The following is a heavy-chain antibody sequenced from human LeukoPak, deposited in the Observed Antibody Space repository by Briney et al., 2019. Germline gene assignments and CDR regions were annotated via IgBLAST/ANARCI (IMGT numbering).Heavy chain of an antibody. V-gene: IGHV3-30*18. CDR3: AKERDGYNNYGMDV. CDR2: ISYDGSNK. D-gene: IGHD5-24*01. Sequence: PGRSLRLSCAASGFTFSSYGMHWVRQAPGKGLEWVAVISYDGSNKYYADSVEGRFTISRDNSKNTLYLQMNSLRAEDTAVYYCAKERDGYNNYGMDVWGQGTTVTVSS. J-gene: IGHJ6*02. CDR1: GFTFSSYG.